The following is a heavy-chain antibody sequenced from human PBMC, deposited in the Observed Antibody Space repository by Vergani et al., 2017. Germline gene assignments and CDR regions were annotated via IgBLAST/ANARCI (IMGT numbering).Heavy chain of an antibody. CDR1: GGSISSYY. V-gene: IGHV4-4*07. CDR3: ARGPVVVVAEGGSGYYYYGMDV. CDR2: IYTSGST. D-gene: IGHD2-15*01. Sequence: QVQLQESGPGLVKPSETLSLTCTVSGGSISSYYWSWIRQPAGKGLEWIGRIYTSGSTNYNPSLKSRVTMSVDTSKNQFSLKLSSMTAADTAVYYCARGPVVVVAEGGSGYYYYGMDVWGQGTTVTVSS. J-gene: IGHJ6*02.